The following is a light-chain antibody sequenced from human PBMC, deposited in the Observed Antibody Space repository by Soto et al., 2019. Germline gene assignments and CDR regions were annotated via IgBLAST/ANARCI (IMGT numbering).Light chain of an antibody. CDR3: AAWDDSLSAVV. CDR2: RND. V-gene: IGLV1-47*01. Sequence: QSVLTQPPSASGTPGQRVTSSCSGSSSNIGSNYVYWYQQLPGSAPKLLIDRNDQRPSGVPDRFSASKSGTAASLAISGLRSEDEADYHCAAWDDSLSAVVFGGGTELTVL. J-gene: IGLJ2*01. CDR1: SSNIGSNY.